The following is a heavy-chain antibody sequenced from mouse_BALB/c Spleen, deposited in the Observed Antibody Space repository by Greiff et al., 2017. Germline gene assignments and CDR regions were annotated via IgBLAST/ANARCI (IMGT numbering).Heavy chain of an antibody. CDR3: ARHDFSMDD. J-gene: IGHJ4*01. Sequence: EVKLEESGGGLVKPGGSLKLSCAASGFAFSSYDMSWVRQTPEKRLEWVAYISSGGGSTYYPDTVKGRFTISRDNAKNTLYLQMSSLKSEDTAMYYCARHDFSMDDWGQGTSVTVSS. CDR2: ISSGGGST. D-gene: IGHD2-13*01. V-gene: IGHV5-12-1*01. CDR1: GFAFSSYD.